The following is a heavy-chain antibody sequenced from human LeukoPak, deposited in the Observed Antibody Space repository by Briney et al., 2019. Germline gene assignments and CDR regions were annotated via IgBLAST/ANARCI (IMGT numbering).Heavy chain of an antibody. CDR1: GGSISSSSYY. V-gene: IGHV4-39*07. CDR3: ARGPPRTGRVDY. D-gene: IGHD7-27*01. J-gene: IGHJ4*02. CDR2: IYYSGST. Sequence: PWETLSLTCTVSGGSISSSSYYWGWIRQPPGKGLEWIGSIYYSGSTYYNPSLKSRVTISVDTSKNQFSLKLSSVTAADTAVYYCARGPPRTGRVDYWGQGTLVTVSS.